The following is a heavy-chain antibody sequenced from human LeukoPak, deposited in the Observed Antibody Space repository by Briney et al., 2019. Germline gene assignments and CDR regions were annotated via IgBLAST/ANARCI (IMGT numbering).Heavy chain of an antibody. V-gene: IGHV3-23*01. CDR2: IRSNGATA. Sequence: GGSLRLSCAASGFSFSSFAMTWVRQAPGKGLEWVSTIRSNGATAYNADSVKGRFTISRDNSKNTVCLQMNSLRVEDTAIYYCARGQEFDDGFFDSWGEGTLVTVS. CDR3: ARGQEFDDGFFDS. D-gene: IGHD1-1*01. J-gene: IGHJ4*02. CDR1: GFSFSSFA.